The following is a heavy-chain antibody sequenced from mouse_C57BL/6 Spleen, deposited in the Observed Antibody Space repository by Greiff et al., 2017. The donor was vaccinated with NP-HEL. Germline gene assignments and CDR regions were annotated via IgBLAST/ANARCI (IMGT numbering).Heavy chain of an antibody. Sequence: EVQLQQSGPELVKPGASVKISCKASGYTFTDYYMNWVKQSHGKSLEWIGDINPNNGGTSYNQKFKGKATLTVDKSSSTAYMELRSLTSEDSAVYYCARWGDGYYVVGFAYWGQGTLVTVSA. CDR1: GYTFTDYY. V-gene: IGHV1-26*01. D-gene: IGHD2-3*01. CDR2: INPNNGGT. J-gene: IGHJ3*01. CDR3: ARWGDGYYVVGFAY.